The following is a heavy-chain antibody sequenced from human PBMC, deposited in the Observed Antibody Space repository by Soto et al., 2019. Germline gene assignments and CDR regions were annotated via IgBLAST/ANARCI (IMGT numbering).Heavy chain of an antibody. Sequence: QVQLQESGPGLVKPSETLSLTCTVSGASITSYYWNWIRKPPGKGLEWIGYIYYSGNTNYNPSFKSRVTISVDTSKNQFSLKLSSVTAADTAVYYCARDPRRSSGYYYFDHWGQGTLVTVSS. CDR1: GASITSYY. D-gene: IGHD6-19*01. J-gene: IGHJ4*02. CDR3: ARDPRRSSGYYYFDH. CDR2: IYYSGNT. V-gene: IGHV4-59*01.